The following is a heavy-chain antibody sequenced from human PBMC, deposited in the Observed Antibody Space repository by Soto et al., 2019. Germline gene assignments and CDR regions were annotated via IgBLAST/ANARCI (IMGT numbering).Heavy chain of an antibody. CDR2: ISSSSSTI. CDR1: GFTFSSYS. V-gene: IGHV3-48*01. Sequence: GGSLRLSCAASGFTFSSYSMNWVRQAPGKGLEWVSYISSSSSTIYYADSVKGRFTISRDNAKNSLYLQMNSLRAEDTAVYYCARGSDDDYIWGSYLTYAFDIWGQGTMVTVSS. J-gene: IGHJ3*02. D-gene: IGHD3-16*02. CDR3: ARGSDDDYIWGSYLTYAFDI.